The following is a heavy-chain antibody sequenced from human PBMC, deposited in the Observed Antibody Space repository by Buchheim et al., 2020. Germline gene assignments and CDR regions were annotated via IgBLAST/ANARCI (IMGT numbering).Heavy chain of an antibody. CDR2: ISYDGSNK. V-gene: IGHV3-30*18. Sequence: QVQLVESGGGVVQPGRSLRLSCAASGFTFSSYGMHWVRQAPGKGLEWVAVISYDGSNKYYADSVKGRFTISRDNSKNTLYLQMNSLRAEDTAVYYCAKGRDSSGSYANPNAFDIWGQGT. J-gene: IGHJ3*02. CDR3: AKGRDSSGSYANPNAFDI. D-gene: IGHD1-26*01. CDR1: GFTFSSYG.